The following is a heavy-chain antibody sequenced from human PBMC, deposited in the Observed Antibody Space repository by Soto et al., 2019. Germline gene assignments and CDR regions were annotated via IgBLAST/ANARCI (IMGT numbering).Heavy chain of an antibody. J-gene: IGHJ6*02. CDR2: ISSSGSTI. Sequence: GGSLRLSCAASGFTFSSYEMNWVRQAPGKGLEWVSYISSSGSTIYYADSVKGRFTISRDNAKNSLYLQMNSLRAEDTAVYYCARVTSSSWYYYGMDVWGQGTTVTVSS. CDR1: GFTFSSYE. V-gene: IGHV3-48*03. CDR3: ARVTSSSWYYYGMDV. D-gene: IGHD6-13*01.